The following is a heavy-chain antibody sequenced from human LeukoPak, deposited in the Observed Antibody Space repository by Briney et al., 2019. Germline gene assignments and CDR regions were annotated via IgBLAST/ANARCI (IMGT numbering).Heavy chain of an antibody. Sequence: SETLSLTCTVSAGSISSYSWSWMRQPAGKGLEWIGRIYPRESPNYNPSLKSRVIMSVDKSKNQFSLKLRSVTAADTAVYYCAREWHHVFDYWGQGNLVTVSS. V-gene: IGHV4-4*07. D-gene: IGHD5-12*01. J-gene: IGHJ4*02. CDR1: AGSISSYS. CDR2: IYPRESP. CDR3: AREWHHVFDY.